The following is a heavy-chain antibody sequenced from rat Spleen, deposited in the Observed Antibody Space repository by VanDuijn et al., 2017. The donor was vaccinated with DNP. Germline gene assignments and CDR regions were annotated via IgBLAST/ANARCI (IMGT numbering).Heavy chain of an antibody. CDR2: IHGAGIT. CDR3: TTDFGGSYYFDY. J-gene: IGHJ2*01. Sequence: EVQLQESGPGLVKPSQSLSLTCSVTGYSITSNYWGWIRWFPGAKLECMGYIHGAGITNYNPSLKIRISITRDTSRNEFFLQLNSVTTEDTATYYCTTDFGGSYYFDYWGQGVMVTVSS. D-gene: IGHD1-12*02. V-gene: IGHV3-3*01. CDR1: GYSITSNY.